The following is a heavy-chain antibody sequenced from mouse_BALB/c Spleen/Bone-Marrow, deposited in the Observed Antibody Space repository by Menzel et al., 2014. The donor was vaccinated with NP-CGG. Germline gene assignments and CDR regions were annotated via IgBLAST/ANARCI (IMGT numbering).Heavy chain of an antibody. CDR1: GYTFTNYW. V-gene: IGHV1-63*02. CDR3: AIHGEAMDY. J-gene: IGHJ4*01. Sequence: VQLQQSGAELVRPGTTVRMSCKASGYTFTNYWIGWVKQRPGHGLEWIGDIYPGAVYTNYNEKFKGKATLTADTSSSTAYMQLSSLTSEDSAIYYCAIHGEAMDYWGQGTSVTVSS. CDR2: IYPGAVYT.